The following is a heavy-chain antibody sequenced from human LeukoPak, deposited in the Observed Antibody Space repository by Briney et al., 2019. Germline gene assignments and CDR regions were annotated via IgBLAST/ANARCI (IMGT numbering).Heavy chain of an antibody. D-gene: IGHD4-17*01. J-gene: IGHJ4*02. Sequence: PGGSLRLSCAASGFGFSMENMNWVGQLHGKGPEWISWITGSGSGIIYADSVKGRFTISRDNAKNSLFLQMNSLRVEDTAVYYCARDKDYGFTYWGQGTLVTASS. CDR3: ARDKDYGFTY. CDR1: GFGFSMEN. CDR2: ITGSGSGI. V-gene: IGHV3-48*01.